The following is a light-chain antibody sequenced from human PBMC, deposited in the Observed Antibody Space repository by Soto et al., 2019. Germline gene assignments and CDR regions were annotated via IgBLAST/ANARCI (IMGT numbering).Light chain of an antibody. J-gene: IGKJ1*01. V-gene: IGKV3-20*01. CDR1: DRISNEY. CDR3: QQYGGAPRT. Sequence: DIVLTQSPSSLSLSPGERVTLSCRASDRISNEYVAWYQQRPGEAPRLLIYGASLRALGDPDWFSGSGSGADFTLTVNSREPEDFAVYFCQQYGGAPRTCGQGTKVE. CDR2: GAS.